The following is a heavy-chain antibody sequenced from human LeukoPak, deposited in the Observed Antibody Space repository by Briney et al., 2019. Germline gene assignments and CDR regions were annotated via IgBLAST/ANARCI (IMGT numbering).Heavy chain of an antibody. V-gene: IGHV4-38-2*02. D-gene: IGHD3-3*01. CDR3: ASQGTHYDFWSGYYIGGFFDY. Sequence: SETLSLTCTVSGYSISSGYYWGWIRQPPGKGLEWIGSIYHSGSTYYNPSLKSRVTISVDTSKNQFSLKLSSVTAADTAVYYCASQGTHYDFWSGYYIGGFFDYWGQGTLVTVSS. CDR1: GYSISSGYY. J-gene: IGHJ4*02. CDR2: IYHSGST.